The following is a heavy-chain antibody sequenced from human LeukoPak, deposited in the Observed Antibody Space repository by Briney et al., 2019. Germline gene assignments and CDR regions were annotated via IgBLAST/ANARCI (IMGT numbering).Heavy chain of an antibody. CDR3: ARSPREEWLRFLDY. D-gene: IGHD5-12*01. Sequence: ASVKVSCKSSGYTFTGYYMHWVRQAPAQGLEWMGWINPNSGGTNYAQKFQGRVTMTRDTSISTAYMELSRLRSDDTAVYYCARSPREEWLRFLDYWGQGTLVTVSS. J-gene: IGHJ4*02. CDR1: GYTFTGYY. CDR2: INPNSGGT. V-gene: IGHV1-2*02.